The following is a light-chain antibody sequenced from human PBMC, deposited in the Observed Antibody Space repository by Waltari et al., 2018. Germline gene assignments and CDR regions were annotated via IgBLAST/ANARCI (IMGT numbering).Light chain of an antibody. CDR1: GGRIATNS. J-gene: IGLJ3*02. CDR2: ADY. V-gene: IGLV6-57*01. Sequence: KFMLTQPHSVSESPGKTVTISCTGSGGRIATNSVQWYQQRPGSSPILLIFADYQRPSGIPGRFSGSIDTSSNSASLTISGLKTEDEADYFCQSYDRTDWVFGGGTKLTVL. CDR3: QSYDRTDWV.